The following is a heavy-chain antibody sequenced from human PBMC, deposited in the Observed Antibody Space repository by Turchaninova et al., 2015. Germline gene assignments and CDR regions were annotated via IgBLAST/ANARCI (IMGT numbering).Heavy chain of an antibody. CDR2: ISSSSSYI. CDR1: GFPFRSSD. Sequence: EVQLVESGGGLVKPGGSLRLSCAASGFPFRSSDMTWVRQAPGKGRGWGSSISSSSSYINYADTVRGRFTSSRDNAKNSLYLQMHNLRVEDTAIYFCAREKTAAGGDYWGQGTLVTVSA. CDR3: AREKTAAGGDY. J-gene: IGHJ4*02. V-gene: IGHV3-21*01. D-gene: IGHD6-13*01.